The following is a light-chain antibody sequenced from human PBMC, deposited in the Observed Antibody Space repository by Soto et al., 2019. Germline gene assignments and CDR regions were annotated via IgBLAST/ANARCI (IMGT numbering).Light chain of an antibody. Sequence: QSVLTQPASVSGSPGQSITLSCTGTSSDVGNYDFVSWYQQHPGKAPKLIIYEVTNRPSGISNRFSGSKSGNTASLTISGLQSEDEAAYYCSSYTTSNTLSYVFGTGTKVTVL. J-gene: IGLJ1*01. CDR1: SSDVGNYDF. V-gene: IGLV2-14*01. CDR2: EVT. CDR3: SSYTTSNTLSYV.